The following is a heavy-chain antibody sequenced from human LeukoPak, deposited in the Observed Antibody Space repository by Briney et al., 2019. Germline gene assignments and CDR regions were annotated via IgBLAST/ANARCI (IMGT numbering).Heavy chain of an antibody. CDR1: GFTFSNFG. V-gene: IGHV3-23*01. CDR3: ARRGNADGISYYYFDY. D-gene: IGHD5-24*01. Sequence: GSLSLSCAASGFTFSNFGMSWVRQAPGKGLEWVSSIIGSGGSTFYADSVKGRFTISRDNSKNTMYLQMNSLRAEDTAVYYCARRGNADGISYYYFDYWGQGTLVTVSS. CDR2: IIGSGGST. J-gene: IGHJ4*02.